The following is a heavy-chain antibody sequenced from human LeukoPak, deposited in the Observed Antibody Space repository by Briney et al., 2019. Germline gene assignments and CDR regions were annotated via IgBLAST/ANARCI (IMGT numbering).Heavy chain of an antibody. D-gene: IGHD6-13*01. CDR2: ISRSSSAT. Sequence: GGSLRLSCAASGISFTSHTMHWVRQAPGKGPEGISQISRSSSATDYADSVKGRFTMSRDNAKESLYLQMNSLRVEDTAVYYRASWAGAAAGFSGPFDYWGQGALVTVSS. CDR3: ASWAGAAAGFSGPFDY. CDR1: GISFTSHT. V-gene: IGHV3-48*01. J-gene: IGHJ4*02.